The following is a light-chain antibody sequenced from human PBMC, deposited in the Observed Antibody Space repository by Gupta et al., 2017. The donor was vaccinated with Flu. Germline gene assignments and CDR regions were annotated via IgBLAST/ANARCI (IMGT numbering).Light chain of an antibody. J-gene: IGKJ5*01. CDR1: PSVGNY. CDR3: QQHGSWPPIT. CDR2: DAS. V-gene: IGKV3-11*01. Sequence: EVELTQSPVTRSLSAGERATLSGRASPSVGNYLAWYKQKPGQPPRLLIYDASTRAAGIPARFSGSGCGTDFSLTVSSLEPEDFGVYYCQQHGSWPPITFGQGTRLEI.